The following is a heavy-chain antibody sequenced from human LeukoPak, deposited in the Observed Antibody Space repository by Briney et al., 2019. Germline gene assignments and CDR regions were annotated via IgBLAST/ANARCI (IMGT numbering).Heavy chain of an antibody. J-gene: IGHJ5*02. Sequence: SGPTLVKPTQTLTLTCTFSGISLSTSGVGVGWIRQPPGKALEWLALIYWNDDKRYSPSLKSRLTITKDTSKNQVVLTMTNMDPVDTATYYCAHRRVKSGYYDFWSGYYTSYNWFDPWGQGTLVTVSS. CDR3: AHRRVKSGYYDFWSGYYTSYNWFDP. V-gene: IGHV2-5*01. CDR2: IYWNDDK. CDR1: GISLSTSGVG. D-gene: IGHD3-3*01.